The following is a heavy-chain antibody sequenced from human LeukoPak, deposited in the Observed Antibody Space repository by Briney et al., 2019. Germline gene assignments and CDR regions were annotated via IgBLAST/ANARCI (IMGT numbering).Heavy chain of an antibody. Sequence: PSETLSLTCTVSGGSISSYYWSWIRQPPGKGREWIGYIYYSGSTNYNPSLKSRVTISVDTSKNQFSLKLSSVTAADTAVYYCARGIVTITQDSFDIWGPGTVVTVSS. J-gene: IGHJ3*02. CDR1: GGSISSYY. CDR3: ARGIVTITQDSFDI. CDR2: IYYSGST. D-gene: IGHD4-17*01. V-gene: IGHV4-59*01.